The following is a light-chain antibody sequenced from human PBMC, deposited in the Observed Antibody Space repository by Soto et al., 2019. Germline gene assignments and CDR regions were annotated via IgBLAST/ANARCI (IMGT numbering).Light chain of an antibody. CDR2: QIS. CDR1: QNLVHSDGNTY. Sequence: DVVLTQTPLSSPVTLGQPASISCRSSQNLVHSDGNTYLSWVQQRPGQPPRLLIYQISNRFSGVADRVSGSGAGTDFTLTISRVEAEDVVIYSCVQFSHFPRTFGQGTKVEIK. J-gene: IGKJ1*01. V-gene: IGKV2-24*01. CDR3: VQFSHFPRT.